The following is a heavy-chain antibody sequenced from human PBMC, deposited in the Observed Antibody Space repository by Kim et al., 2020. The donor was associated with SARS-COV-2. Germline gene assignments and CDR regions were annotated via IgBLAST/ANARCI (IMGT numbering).Heavy chain of an antibody. V-gene: IGHV4-31*03. Sequence: SETLSLTCTVSGGYVNSCGYYWNWIRQHPGKGLEWLGNIYNSGSTYYNPSLASRIDIPLDTSENQFSLKLSSVTAADTAIYYCVAFNFWPRPFDHWGQGNLLTVSS. D-gene: IGHD1-1*01. J-gene: IGHJ5*02. CDR1: GGYVNSCGYY. CDR3: VAFNFWPRPFDH. CDR2: IYNSGST.